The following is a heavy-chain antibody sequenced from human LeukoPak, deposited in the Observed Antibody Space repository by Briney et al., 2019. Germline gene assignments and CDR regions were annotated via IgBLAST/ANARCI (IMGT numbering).Heavy chain of an antibody. CDR3: ARDGGLGWLQLKVIGYFDY. CDR1: GFTFSSHW. J-gene: IGHJ4*02. Sequence: PGGSLRLSCAASGFTFSSHWMHWVRQTPGKGLVWVSRINTDESKINHADSVKGRFTISRDNSKNTLYLQMNSLRAEDTAVYYCARDGGLGWLQLKVIGYFDYWGQGTLVTVSS. D-gene: IGHD5-24*01. V-gene: IGHV3-74*01. CDR2: INTDESKI.